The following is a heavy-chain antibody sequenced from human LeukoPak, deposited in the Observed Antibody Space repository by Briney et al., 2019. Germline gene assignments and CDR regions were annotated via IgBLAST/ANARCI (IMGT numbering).Heavy chain of an antibody. V-gene: IGHV3-7*01. Sequence: PGGSLRLSCAASGFTFSSYWMSWVRQAPGKGLEWVANIKHDGSENYYVDSVKGRFTISRDNAKNSLYLQMNRLRAEDTAVYYCARGYYDSSGYYYVSAFDYWGQGTLVTVSS. J-gene: IGHJ4*02. D-gene: IGHD3-22*01. CDR1: GFTFSSYW. CDR2: IKHDGSEN. CDR3: ARGYYDSSGYYYVSAFDY.